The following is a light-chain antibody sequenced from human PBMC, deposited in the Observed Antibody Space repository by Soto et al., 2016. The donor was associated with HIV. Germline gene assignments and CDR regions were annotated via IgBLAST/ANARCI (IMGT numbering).Light chain of an antibody. Sequence: SYELTQPPSVSVSPGQTARITCSGDALPKQYAYWYHQKSGQAPVLVIYKDTERPSGIPERFSGASSGTTVTLTISGVQAEDEADYYCQSADSSGTIVFGGRDQT. J-gene: IGLJ2*01. CDR1: ALPKQY. V-gene: IGLV3-25*03. CDR3: QSADSSGTIV. CDR2: KDT.